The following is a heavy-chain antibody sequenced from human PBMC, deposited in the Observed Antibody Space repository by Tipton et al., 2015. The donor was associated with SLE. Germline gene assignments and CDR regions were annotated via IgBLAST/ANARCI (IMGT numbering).Heavy chain of an antibody. CDR2: IYTNGDI. V-gene: IGHV4-61*09. CDR3: ASYRNRGDWYYMDV. J-gene: IGHJ6*03. D-gene: IGHD2-21*01. Sequence: TLSLTCSVSGGSLSSWRFYWSWIRQPAGKGLEWIGHIYTNGDINYNPSLKSRVTISGDPSKNQFSLNLSSVTAADTAVDYCASYRNRGDWYYMDVWGQGTTVTVS. CDR1: GGSLSSWRFY.